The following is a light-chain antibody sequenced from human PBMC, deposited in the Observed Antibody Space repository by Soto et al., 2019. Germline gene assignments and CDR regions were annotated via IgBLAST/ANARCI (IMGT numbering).Light chain of an antibody. CDR1: QSISSH. J-gene: IGKJ2*01. Sequence: DIQMTQSPSSLSASVGDRVTITCRASQSISSHLNWYQQKPGKAPNLLIYAAFSLHSGVPSRFSGSGSGTDFTLTISSLQPGDFASYYCQQSYNTPYTFCQGTKLEI. CDR3: QQSYNTPYT. V-gene: IGKV1-39*01. CDR2: AAF.